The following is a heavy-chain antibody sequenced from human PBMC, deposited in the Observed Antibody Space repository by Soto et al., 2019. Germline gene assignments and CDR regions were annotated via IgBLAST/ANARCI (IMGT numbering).Heavy chain of an antibody. CDR2: IYYSGST. J-gene: IGHJ5*02. CDR3: ARVRGCSSTSCYFLDWFDP. CDR1: GASMSSGGYY. Sequence: SETLSLTCTVSGASMSSGGYYWTWIRQSPGKGLEWIGYIYYSGSTYYNPSLKSRVTISVDTSKNQFSLKLSSVTAADTAVYYCARVRGCSSTSCYFLDWFDPWGQGTLVTVS. D-gene: IGHD2-2*01. V-gene: IGHV4-31*03.